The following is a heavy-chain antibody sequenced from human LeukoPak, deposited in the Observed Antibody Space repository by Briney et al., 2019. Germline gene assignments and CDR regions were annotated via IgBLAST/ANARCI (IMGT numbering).Heavy chain of an antibody. CDR2: ISYDGSNK. CDR1: GFTFSPYG. V-gene: IGHV3-30*18. J-gene: IGHJ4*02. CDR3: AKDVTAYYGSGSSYLDY. D-gene: IGHD3-10*01. Sequence: GRSLRLSCAASGFTFSPYGMHWVRQAPGKGLEWVAVISYDGSNKYYADSVKGRFTISRDNSKNTLYLQMNSLRAEDTAVYYCAKDVTAYYGSGSSYLDYWGQGTLVTVSS.